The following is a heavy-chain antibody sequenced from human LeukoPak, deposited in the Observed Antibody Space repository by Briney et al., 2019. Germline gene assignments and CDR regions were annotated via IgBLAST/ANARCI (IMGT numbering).Heavy chain of an antibody. CDR2: ISSSSSYI. Sequence: GGSLRLSCAASGFTFSTYTMNWVRQAPGKGLEWVSSISSSSSYIYYADSVKGRFTISRDNAKNSLYLQMNSLRAEDTAVYYCAREKEGYYDILTGYYTTYYFDYWGQGTLVTVSS. D-gene: IGHD3-9*01. CDR1: GFTFSTYT. J-gene: IGHJ4*02. V-gene: IGHV3-21*01. CDR3: AREKEGYYDILTGYYTTYYFDY.